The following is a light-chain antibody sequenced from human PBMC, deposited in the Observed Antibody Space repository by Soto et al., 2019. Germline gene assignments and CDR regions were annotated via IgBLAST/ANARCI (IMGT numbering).Light chain of an antibody. V-gene: IGKV3-11*01. CDR1: QIVNSA. CDR2: DAS. CDR3: QQRSNWPPWT. J-gene: IGKJ1*01. Sequence: EKVMTQSPATLSVSHGERATLSCRASQIVNSALAWYQQKPGQAPRLLIYDASNRATGIPARFSGSGSGTDFTLTISSLEPEDFAVYYCQQRSNWPPWTFGQGTKVDI.